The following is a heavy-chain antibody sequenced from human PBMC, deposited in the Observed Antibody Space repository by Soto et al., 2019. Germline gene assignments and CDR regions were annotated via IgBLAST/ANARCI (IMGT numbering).Heavy chain of an antibody. D-gene: IGHD6-13*01. CDR1: GGSISSYY. CDR2: IYYSGST. J-gene: IGHJ3*02. Sequence: SETLSLTCTVSGGSISSYYWSWIRQPPGKGLEWIGYIYYSGSTNYNPSLKSRVTISVDTSKNQFSLKLSSVTAADTAVYYCARDKGDSSSWLDHDDFDIWGQGTMVTVSS. CDR3: ARDKGDSSSWLDHDDFDI. V-gene: IGHV4-59*01.